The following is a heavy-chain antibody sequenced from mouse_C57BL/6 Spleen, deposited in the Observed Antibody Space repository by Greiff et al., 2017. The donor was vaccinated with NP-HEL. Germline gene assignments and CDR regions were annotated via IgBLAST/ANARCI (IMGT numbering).Heavy chain of an antibody. J-gene: IGHJ2*01. D-gene: IGHD2-4*01. CDR1: GYTFTEYT. CDR2: FYPGSGSI. V-gene: IGHV1-62-2*01. CDR3: ARHEDRDYDYDGVFDY. Sequence: LVESGAELVKPGASVKLSCKASGYTFTEYTIHWVKQRSGQGLEWIGWFYPGSGSIKYNEKFKDKATLTADKSSSTVYMELSRLTSEDSAVYFCARHEDRDYDYDGVFDYWGQGTTLTVSS.